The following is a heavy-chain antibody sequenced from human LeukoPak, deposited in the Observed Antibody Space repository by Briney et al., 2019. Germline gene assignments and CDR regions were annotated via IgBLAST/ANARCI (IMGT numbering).Heavy chain of an antibody. V-gene: IGHV1-3*03. CDR1: GYTFSTYA. J-gene: IGHJ4*02. CDR2: INAGNGNT. CDR3: TTDPGSGSSQKIDY. D-gene: IGHD3-10*01. Sequence: GASVKVSCKASGYTFSTYAMHWVRQAPGQRLEWMGWINAGNGNTKYSQDFQGRVTITRDTSASTAYMELNSLKTEDTAVYYCTTDPGSGSSQKIDYWGQGTLVTVSS.